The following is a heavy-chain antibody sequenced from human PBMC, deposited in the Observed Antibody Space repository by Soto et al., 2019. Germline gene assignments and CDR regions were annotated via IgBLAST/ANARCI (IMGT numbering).Heavy chain of an antibody. Sequence: GGSLRLSCAASGFTFSSYDMHWVRQATGKGLEWVSAIGTAGDTYYPGSVKGRFTISRENAKNSLYLQMNSLRAEDTAVYYFARLHSGDSSGWTYYYYYLNVWGKGTRVPVSS. J-gene: IGHJ6*03. CDR3: ARLHSGDSSGWTYYYYYLNV. V-gene: IGHV3-13*01. D-gene: IGHD6-19*01. CDR1: GFTFSSYD. CDR2: IGTAGDT.